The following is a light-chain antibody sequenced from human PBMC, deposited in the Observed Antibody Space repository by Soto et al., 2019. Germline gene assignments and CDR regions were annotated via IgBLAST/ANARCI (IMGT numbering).Light chain of an antibody. J-gene: IGKJ2*01. CDR1: QSISSW. CDR3: QQYNSYSYT. Sequence: DIQMTQSPSTLSASVGDRVTITCRASQSISSWLAWYQQKPGKAPKLLIYDASSLESGVPSRFSSSGRRTEFTLTISSLQPDDFATYYCQQYNSYSYTFGQGTKVDIK. CDR2: DAS. V-gene: IGKV1-5*01.